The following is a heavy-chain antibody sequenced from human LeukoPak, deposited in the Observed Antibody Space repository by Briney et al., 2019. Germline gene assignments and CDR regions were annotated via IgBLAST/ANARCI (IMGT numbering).Heavy chain of an antibody. CDR1: GGSISSYY. CDR3: ARVYFDWLLKGFDAFDI. D-gene: IGHD3-9*01. J-gene: IGHJ3*02. Sequence: PSETLSLTCTVSGGSISSYYWSWIRQPPGKGLECIGYIYYSGSTNYNPSLKSRVTISVDTSKNQFSLKLSSVTAADTAVYYCARVYFDWLLKGFDAFDIWGQGTMVTVSS. CDR2: IYYSGST. V-gene: IGHV4-59*01.